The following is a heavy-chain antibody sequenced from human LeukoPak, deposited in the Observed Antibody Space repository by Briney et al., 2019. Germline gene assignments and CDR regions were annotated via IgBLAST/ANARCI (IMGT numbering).Heavy chain of an antibody. CDR2: IYYSGST. Sequence: PSETLSLTCAVYGGSFSGYYWSWIRQPPGKGLEWIGYIYYSGSTYYNPSLKSRVTISVDTSKNQFSLKLSSVTAADTAVYYCARGHYYDSSGIDYWGQGTLVTVSS. V-gene: IGHV4-34*09. J-gene: IGHJ4*02. D-gene: IGHD3-22*01. CDR3: ARGHYYDSSGIDY. CDR1: GGSFSGYY.